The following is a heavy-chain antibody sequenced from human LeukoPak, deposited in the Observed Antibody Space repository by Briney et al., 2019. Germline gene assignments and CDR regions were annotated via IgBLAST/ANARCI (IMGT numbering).Heavy chain of an antibody. D-gene: IGHD2-21*01. CDR3: ARELVALDY. J-gene: IGHJ4*02. Sequence: PGGSLRLSCAASGFTFSSYGMSWVRQAPGKGLEWVSAIVSSGATTYYADSVRGRFTISRDNAKNTLYLQMNSLRAEDTAVYYCARELVALDYWGQGTLVTVSS. CDR1: GFTFSSYG. V-gene: IGHV3-23*01. CDR2: IVSSGATT.